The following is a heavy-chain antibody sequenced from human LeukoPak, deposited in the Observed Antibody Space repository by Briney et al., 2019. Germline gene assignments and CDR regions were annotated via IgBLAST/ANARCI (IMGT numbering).Heavy chain of an antibody. D-gene: IGHD6-19*01. J-gene: IGHJ4*02. CDR3: AKVRSERGWYGGPGDY. V-gene: IGHV3-23*01. Sequence: PGGSLRLSCAASGFTFSSYGMHWVRQAPGKGLEWVSAISGSGGSTYYADSVKGRFTISRDNSKNTLYLQMNSLRAEDTAVYYCAKVRSERGWYGGPGDYWGQGTLVTVSS. CDR1: GFTFSSYG. CDR2: ISGSGGST.